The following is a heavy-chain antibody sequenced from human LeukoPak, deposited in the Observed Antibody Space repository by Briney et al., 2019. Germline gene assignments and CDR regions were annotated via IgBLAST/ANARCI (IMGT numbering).Heavy chain of an antibody. J-gene: IGHJ5*02. CDR1: GYIFTSYG. Sequence: ASVKVSCKASGYIFTSYGISWVRQAPGQGLEWMGWISAYNGNTNYAQKLQGRVTMTRNTSISTAYMELSSLRSEDTAVYYCARGRGGSGSLLRFDPWGQGTLVTVSS. V-gene: IGHV1-18*01. D-gene: IGHD3-10*01. CDR3: ARGRGGSGSLLRFDP. CDR2: ISAYNGNT.